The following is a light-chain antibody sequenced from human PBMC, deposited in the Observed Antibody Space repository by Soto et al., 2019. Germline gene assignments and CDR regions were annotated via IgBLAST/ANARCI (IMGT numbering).Light chain of an antibody. Sequence: DIQLTQSPSFLSASVGDRVTITCLARQDINFSLVWYQQKPGKDPKLLMYAASTSQSGVPSRFRGGGSGTEVTLTISSLQAADFDSCYWQQFKSFPYTFGQGTRLESK. J-gene: IGKJ2*01. CDR2: AAS. CDR1: QDINFS. V-gene: IGKV1-9*01. CDR3: QQFKSFPYT.